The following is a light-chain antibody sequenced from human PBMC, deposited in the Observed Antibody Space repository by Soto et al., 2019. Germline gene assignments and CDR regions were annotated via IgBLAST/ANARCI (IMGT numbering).Light chain of an antibody. Sequence: EIVLTQSPGTLSLSPGEGATLSCRASQSFSSSYLAWDQQKPGQAPRLLIYGASSRATGIPDRFSGSGSGTDFTLTVSRRETEDFAGYYCQQYGRSPYTFGQGTTLEMK. CDR3: QQYGRSPYT. CDR1: QSFSSSY. J-gene: IGKJ2*01. V-gene: IGKV3-20*01. CDR2: GAS.